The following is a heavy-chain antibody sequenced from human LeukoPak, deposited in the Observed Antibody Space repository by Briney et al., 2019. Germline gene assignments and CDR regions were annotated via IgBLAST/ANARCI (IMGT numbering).Heavy chain of an antibody. V-gene: IGHV4-38-2*01. CDR2: IHRSGST. J-gene: IGHJ5*02. CDR1: GYSISSGYY. CDR3: ARGGFLVQNHFNP. Sequence: PSETLSLTCAVSGYSISSGYYWGWIRQPAGKGLEWIGRIHRSGSTAYNPSVKSRVTISVDTSKNQFSLKLNSVTAADTAVYYCARGGFLVQNHFNPWGQGTLVTVSS. D-gene: IGHD3-3*01.